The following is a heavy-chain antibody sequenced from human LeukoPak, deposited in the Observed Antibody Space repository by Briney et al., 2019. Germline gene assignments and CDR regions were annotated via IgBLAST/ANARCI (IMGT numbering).Heavy chain of an antibody. Sequence: GGSLRLSCGASGFTFSNYAMSWVRQAPGKGLEWVSRINSDGSSTSYADSVKGRFTISRDNAKNTLYLQMNSLRAEDTAVYYCARAGKYQRYYYYMDVWGKGTTVTVSS. CDR1: GFTFSNYA. CDR2: INSDGSST. CDR3: ARAGKYQRYYYYMDV. V-gene: IGHV3-74*01. J-gene: IGHJ6*03. D-gene: IGHD2-2*01.